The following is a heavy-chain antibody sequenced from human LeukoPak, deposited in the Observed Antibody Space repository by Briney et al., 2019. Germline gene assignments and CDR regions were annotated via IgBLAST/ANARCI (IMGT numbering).Heavy chain of an antibody. Sequence: GESLKISCKGSGYSFTSYWIGWVRQMPGKGLEWMGIIYPGGSDTRYSPSFQGQFTISAAKSISTASLQWTSLKPSDNPMYYCGSSGDYGWGYYFDYWGQGTLVTVSS. V-gene: IGHV5-51*01. CDR1: GYSFTSYW. CDR2: IYPGGSDT. CDR3: GSSGDYGWGYYFDY. J-gene: IGHJ4*02. D-gene: IGHD4-17*01.